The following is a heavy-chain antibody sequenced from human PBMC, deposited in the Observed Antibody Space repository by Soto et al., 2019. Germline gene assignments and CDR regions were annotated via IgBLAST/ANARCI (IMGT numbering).Heavy chain of an antibody. Sequence: ASVKVSCNASGYTFTSYAMHWVRQAPGQRLEWMGWINAGNGNTKYSQKFQGRVTITRDTSASTAYMELSSLRSEDTAVYYCARGLMVYAIGWFDPWGQGTLVTVSS. CDR1: GYTFTSYA. CDR2: INAGNGNT. CDR3: ARGLMVYAIGWFDP. D-gene: IGHD2-8*01. J-gene: IGHJ5*02. V-gene: IGHV1-3*01.